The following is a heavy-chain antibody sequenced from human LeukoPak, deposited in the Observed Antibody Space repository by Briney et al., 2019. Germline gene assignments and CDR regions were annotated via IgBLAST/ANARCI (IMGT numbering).Heavy chain of an antibody. CDR2: IKRDGSEK. D-gene: IGHD5-24*01. Sequence: PGRSLRLSCAASGFTFSIYWMGWFRQAPGEGLGWVANIKRDGSEKHYADSVKGRSTISRDNAKNTLYLQMNSLRAEDTAVYYCARPTSGNKGGYNWRFDYWGQGTLVTVSS. J-gene: IGHJ4*02. V-gene: IGHV3-7*01. CDR1: GFTFSIYW. CDR3: ARPTSGNKGGYNWRFDY.